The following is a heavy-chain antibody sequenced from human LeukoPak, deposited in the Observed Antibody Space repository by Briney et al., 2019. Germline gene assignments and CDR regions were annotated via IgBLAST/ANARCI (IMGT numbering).Heavy chain of an antibody. Sequence: SETLSLTCTVSGGSLISGRYYWSWIRQPPGKGLEWIGEINHSGSTNYNPSLKSRVTISVDTSKNQFSLKLSSVTAADTAVYYCARGQYMITFGGVSYFDYWGQGTLVTVSS. V-gene: IGHV4-34*01. CDR1: GGSLISGRYY. CDR3: ARGQYMITFGGVSYFDY. CDR2: INHSGST. J-gene: IGHJ4*02. D-gene: IGHD3-16*01.